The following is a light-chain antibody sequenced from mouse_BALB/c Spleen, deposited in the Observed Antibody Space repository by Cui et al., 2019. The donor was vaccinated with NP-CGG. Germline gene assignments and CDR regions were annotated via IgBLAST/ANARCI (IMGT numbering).Light chain of an antibody. J-gene: IGLJ1*01. V-gene: IGLV1*01. Sequence: VVTQESALTTSPGETVTLTCRSSSGAVTTSNYDNWVQEKSDHLFTGLIGGTNNRLPGVPARFSGSLIGDKAALTITGAQTEDEAIYFCVLWYSNHWVFGGGTKLTVL. CDR1: SGAVTTSNY. CDR3: VLWYSNHWV. CDR2: GTN.